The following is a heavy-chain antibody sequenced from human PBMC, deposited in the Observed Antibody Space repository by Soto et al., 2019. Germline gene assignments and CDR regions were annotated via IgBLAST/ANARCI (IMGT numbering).Heavy chain of an antibody. Sequence: ETLSLTCAVYGGSVSGYYWSWIRQPPGKGLEWIGEINHSGSTNYNPSLKSRVTISVDTSKNQFSLKLSSVTAADTAVYYCARGEGYTMVRGVTDRYFDYWGQGTLVTVSS. CDR2: INHSGST. J-gene: IGHJ4*02. CDR3: ARGEGYTMVRGVTDRYFDY. D-gene: IGHD3-10*01. V-gene: IGHV4-34*01. CDR1: GGSVSGYY.